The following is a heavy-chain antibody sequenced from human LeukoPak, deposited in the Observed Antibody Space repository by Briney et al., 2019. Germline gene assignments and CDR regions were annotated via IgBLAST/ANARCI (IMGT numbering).Heavy chain of an antibody. D-gene: IGHD4-17*01. V-gene: IGHV3-7*01. CDR2: IKQDGSEK. J-gene: IGHJ4*02. Sequence: PGGSLRLSCAASGFTFSSYWMSWVRQAPGKGLEWVANIKQDGSEKYYVDSVKGRFTISRDNAKNSLYLQMNSLRAEDTAVYYCARSYGAYAAAFYYWGQGTLVSVSS. CDR1: GFTFSSYW. CDR3: ARSYGAYAAAFYY.